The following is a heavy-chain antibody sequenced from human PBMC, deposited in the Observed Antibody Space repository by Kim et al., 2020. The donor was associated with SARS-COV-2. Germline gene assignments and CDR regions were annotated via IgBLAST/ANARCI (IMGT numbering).Heavy chain of an antibody. V-gene: IGHV4-34*01. CDR3: ATTVAGPRGPDY. CDR1: GGSFSGYY. CDR2: INHSGST. D-gene: IGHD6-19*01. Sequence: SETLSLTCAVYGGSFSGYYWSWIRQPPGKGLEWIGEINHSGSTNYNPSLKSRVTISVDTSKNQFSLKLSSVTAADTAVYYCATTVAGPRGPDYWGQGTLVTVSS. J-gene: IGHJ4*02.